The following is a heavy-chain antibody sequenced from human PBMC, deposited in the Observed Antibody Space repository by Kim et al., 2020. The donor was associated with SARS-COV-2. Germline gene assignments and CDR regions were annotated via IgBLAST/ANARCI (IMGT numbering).Heavy chain of an antibody. CDR3: ARVFPYWYFDL. V-gene: IGHV3-7*03. J-gene: IGHJ2*01. Sequence: KYVGAVKGRFTISRDNAKNSLYLEMSSLGAEDTAVYYCARVFPYWYFDLWGRGTLVTVSS.